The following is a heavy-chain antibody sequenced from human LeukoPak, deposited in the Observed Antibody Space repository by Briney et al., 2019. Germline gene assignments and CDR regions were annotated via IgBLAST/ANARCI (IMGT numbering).Heavy chain of an antibody. V-gene: IGHV3-33*01. J-gene: IGHJ6*02. CDR2: IWYDGSNK. CDR3: ARVGRGYERYYYYGMDV. D-gene: IGHD5-12*01. Sequence: PGGSLRLSCAASGFTFSSYGMHWVRQAPGKGLEWVAVIWYDGSNKYYTDSVKGRFTISRDNSKNTLYLQMNSLRAEDTAVYYCARVGRGYERYYYYGMDVWGQGTTVTVSS. CDR1: GFTFSSYG.